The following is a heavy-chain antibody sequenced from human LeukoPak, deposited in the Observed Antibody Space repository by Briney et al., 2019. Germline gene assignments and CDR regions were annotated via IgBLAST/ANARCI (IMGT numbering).Heavy chain of an antibody. CDR1: GFTFSSYW. Sequence: PGGSLRLSCAASGFTFSSYWMSWMRQAPGKGLEWVANIKYDGNEEHYVDSVKGRFTISRDSAKNSLYLQLNSLRVGDTAVYYCKSGGAAPGSFDYWGQGTLVTVSP. CDR2: IKYDGNEE. D-gene: IGHD1-1*01. V-gene: IGHV3-7*01. CDR3: KSGGAAPGSFDY. J-gene: IGHJ4*02.